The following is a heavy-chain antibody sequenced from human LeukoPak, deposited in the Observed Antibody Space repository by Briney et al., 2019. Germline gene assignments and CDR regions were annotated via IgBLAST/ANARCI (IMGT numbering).Heavy chain of an antibody. CDR3: AADGGRFLEWLLSSDV. J-gene: IGHJ6*02. V-gene: IGHV1-58*01. CDR1: GFTFTSSA. D-gene: IGHD3-3*01. Sequence: ASVKVSCKASGFTFTSSAVQWVRQARGQRLEWIGWIVVGSGNTNYAQKFQEGVTITRDMSTSTAYMELSSLRSEDTAVYYCAADGGRFLEWLLSSDVWGQGTTVTVSS. CDR2: IVVGSGNT.